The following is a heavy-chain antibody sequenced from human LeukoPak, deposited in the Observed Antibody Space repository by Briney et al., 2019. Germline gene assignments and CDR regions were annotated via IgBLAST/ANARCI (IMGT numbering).Heavy chain of an antibody. CDR3: ARGRGNCDY. V-gene: IGHV4-34*01. J-gene: IGHJ4*02. CDR2: INHSGST. Sequence: SETLSLTCAVYGGSFSGYYWSWIRQPPGKGLEWIGEINHSGSTNYNPSLKSRVTISVDTSKNQSSLKLSSVTAADTAVYYCARGRGNCDYWGQGTLVTVSS. CDR1: GGSFSGYY.